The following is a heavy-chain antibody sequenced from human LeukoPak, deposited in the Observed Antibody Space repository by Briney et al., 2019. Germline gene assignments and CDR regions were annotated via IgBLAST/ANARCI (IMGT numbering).Heavy chain of an antibody. Sequence: AVKVSCKASGGTFSSYAISWVRQAPGQGLKWMGGIIPIFGTANYAQKFQGRVTITTDESTSTAYMELRSLTSDDAAVYYCARDPALIAVAGNDAFDIWGQGTMVTVSS. D-gene: IGHD6-19*01. CDR3: ARDPALIAVAGNDAFDI. CDR1: GGTFSSYA. J-gene: IGHJ3*02. CDR2: IIPIFGTA. V-gene: IGHV1-69*05.